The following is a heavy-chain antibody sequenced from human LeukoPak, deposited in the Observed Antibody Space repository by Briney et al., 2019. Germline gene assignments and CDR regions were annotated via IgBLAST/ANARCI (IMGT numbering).Heavy chain of an antibody. D-gene: IGHD1-26*01. J-gene: IGHJ4*02. CDR3: VKSRRVGANQRGLFDY. CDR2: IWYDGGNK. V-gene: IGHV3-33*06. CDR1: GFTFSSYG. Sequence: GGSLRLSCAASGFTFSSYGMHWVRQAPGKGLEWVAVIWYDGGNKYYADSVKGRFTISRDNSKNTLYLQMNSLRADDTAVYYCVKSRRVGANQRGLFDYWGQGTLVTVSP.